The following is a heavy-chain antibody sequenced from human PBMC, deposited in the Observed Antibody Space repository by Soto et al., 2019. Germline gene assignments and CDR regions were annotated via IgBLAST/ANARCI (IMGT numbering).Heavy chain of an antibody. CDR3: ASTVTTRYYYWYGMDV. V-gene: IGHV1-69*01. D-gene: IGHD4-17*01. Sequence: QVQLVQSGAEVKKPGSSVKVSCKASGGTFSSYAISWVRQAPGQGLEWMGGIIPIFGTANYAQKFQGRVTITADEHRRTADMELSSMRSEDTGVYYCASTVTTRYYYWYGMDVWGQGTPVTVSS. CDR2: IIPIFGTA. J-gene: IGHJ6*02. CDR1: GGTFSSYA.